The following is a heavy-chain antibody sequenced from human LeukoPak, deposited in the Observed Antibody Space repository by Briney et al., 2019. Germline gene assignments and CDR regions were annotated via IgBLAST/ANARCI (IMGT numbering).Heavy chain of an antibody. CDR1: GFTFNNYA. Sequence: PGGSVRLSCAASGFTFNNYAMSWVRQAPGKGLEWVSTITGSGGSTYSADSVKGRLTISRDNSKNTLYLQMNSLRADDTALYYCARNQDSSWYYYYMDVWGKGTTVTVSS. J-gene: IGHJ6*03. CDR2: ITGSGGST. CDR3: ARNQDSSWYYYYMDV. V-gene: IGHV3-23*01. D-gene: IGHD6-13*01.